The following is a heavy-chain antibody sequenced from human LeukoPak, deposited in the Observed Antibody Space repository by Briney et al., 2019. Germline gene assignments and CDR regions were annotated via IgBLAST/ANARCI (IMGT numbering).Heavy chain of an antibody. Sequence: PGGSLILSCAAPGFTFSDYYVSWIRQAPGKGLGWVPYISSSGSTIYYADSVKGRFTISRDNSKNTLYLQMNSLRAEDTAVYYCAKQGIRVVTAIPSFIDYWGQGTLVTVSS. CDR3: AKQGIRVVTAIPSFIDY. J-gene: IGHJ4*02. D-gene: IGHD2-21*02. V-gene: IGHV3-11*01. CDR2: ISSSGSTI. CDR1: GFTFSDYY.